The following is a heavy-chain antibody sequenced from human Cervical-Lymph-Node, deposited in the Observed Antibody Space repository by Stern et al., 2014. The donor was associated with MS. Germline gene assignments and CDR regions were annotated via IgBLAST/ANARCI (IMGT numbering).Heavy chain of an antibody. V-gene: IGHV4-4*02. CDR1: GGSISRSKL. CDR2: VSHLGTT. J-gene: IGHJ3*01. CDR3: ASGHDAFAL. Sequence: QLQLQESGPGVVKPSGTLSLTCVVSGGSISRSKLRSWVRQPPGKGLEWFGEVSHLGTTNYNPSFKIRVAISLDKPNNQVSLKMDSVTAADTAVYYCASGHDAFALWGQGTLVTVSS.